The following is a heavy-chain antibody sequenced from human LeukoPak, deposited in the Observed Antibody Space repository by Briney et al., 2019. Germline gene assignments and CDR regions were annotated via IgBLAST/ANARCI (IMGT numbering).Heavy chain of an antibody. CDR3: VKDDNSGWFPPLDF. D-gene: IGHD6-19*01. V-gene: IGHV3-74*01. CDR2: INGDGSST. CDR1: GFTFSSYW. Sequence: AGGSLRLSCAASGFTFSSYWMHWVRQAPGKGLVWVSRINGDGSSTSYADSVKGRFTISRDNAKNTLYLQMNSLRAEGTAVYYCVKDDNSGWFPPLDFWGQGTLVTVSS. J-gene: IGHJ4*02.